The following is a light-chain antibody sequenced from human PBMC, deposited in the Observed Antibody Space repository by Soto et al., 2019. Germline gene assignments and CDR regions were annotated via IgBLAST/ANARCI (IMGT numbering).Light chain of an antibody. J-gene: IGKJ3*01. CDR2: DVS. V-gene: IGKV3-11*01. Sequence: EIALTQSPATLPLSPGERATLSCRASQSVDNYLAWYQQKPGQAPRLLIYDVSNRATGTPARFSGSGSGTDFTLSISSLEPEDFAVYYCQQRSNRPRFTFGPGTKVDIK. CDR1: QSVDNY. CDR3: QQRSNRPRFT.